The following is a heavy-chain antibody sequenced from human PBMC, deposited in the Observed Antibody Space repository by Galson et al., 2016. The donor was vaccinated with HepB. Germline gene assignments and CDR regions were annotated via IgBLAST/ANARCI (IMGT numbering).Heavy chain of an antibody. CDR1: GFTFDDFA. CDR2: MNWNSKNQ. J-gene: IGHJ5*02. V-gene: IGHV3-9*01. CDR3: ARTLCSFACRWFDH. Sequence: SLRLSCAASGFTFDDFAMHWVRQVPGKGLEWVSGMNWNSKNQAYADFVKGRFTISRDNAQNSMSLQMTALRRDDTALYYCARTLCSFACRWFDHWGQGIMGTFSP. D-gene: IGHD2-15*01.